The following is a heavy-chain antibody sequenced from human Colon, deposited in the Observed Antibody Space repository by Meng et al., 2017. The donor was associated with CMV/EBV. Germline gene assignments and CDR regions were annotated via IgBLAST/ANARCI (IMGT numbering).Heavy chain of an antibody. CDR3: ARGGITMIVSSLFDY. CDR2: SNAGNGNT. J-gene: IGHJ4*02. Sequence: ASVQVSCKASGYTFTSYAMHWVRQAPGQRLEWMGWSNAGNGNTKYSQEFQGRVTITRDTSASTAYMELSSLRSEDMAVYYCARGGITMIVSSLFDYWGQGTLVTVSS. CDR1: GYTFTSYA. D-gene: IGHD3-22*01. V-gene: IGHV1-3*02.